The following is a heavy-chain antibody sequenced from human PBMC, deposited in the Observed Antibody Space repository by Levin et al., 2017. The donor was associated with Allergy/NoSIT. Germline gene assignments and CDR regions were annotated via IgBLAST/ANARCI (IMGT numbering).Heavy chain of an antibody. CDR2: IDWDDDK. J-gene: IGHJ6*02. CDR3: ARIPYLGHSYGYYYGMDV. V-gene: IGHV2-70*17. Sequence: SVSGPTLVKPTQTLTLTCTVSGFSLSTSGMCVSWVRQPPGKALEWLARIDWDDDKFYSTSLQTRLTISKDTSKNQVVLTMSNMDPVDTATYYCARIPYLGHSYGYYYGMDVWGPGTTVAVSS. D-gene: IGHD5-18*01. CDR1: GFSLSTSGMC.